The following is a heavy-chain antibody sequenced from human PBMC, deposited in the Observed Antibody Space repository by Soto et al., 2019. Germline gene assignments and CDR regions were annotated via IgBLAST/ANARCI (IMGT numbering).Heavy chain of an antibody. CDR3: ARDVYGSSFDY. CDR1: GGSFSGYY. V-gene: IGHV4-34*01. D-gene: IGHD3-10*01. J-gene: IGHJ4*02. CDR2: INHSGST. Sequence: QVQLQQWGAGLLKPSETLSLTCAVYGGSFSGYYWSWIRQPPGKGLEWIGEINHSGSTNYNPSLKSRVTISVDTSKIQFSLKLSSVTAADTAVYYCARDVYGSSFDYWGQGTLVTVSS.